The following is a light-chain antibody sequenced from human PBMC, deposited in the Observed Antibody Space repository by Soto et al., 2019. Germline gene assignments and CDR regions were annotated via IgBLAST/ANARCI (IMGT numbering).Light chain of an antibody. CDR1: QSVLYSSNNKNY. Sequence: DIVMTQSPDSLAVSLGERATINCKSSQSVLYSSNNKNYLAWYQQKPGQPPKLLIYWASTRGSGVPDRFSGSGSGADFTLTISSLQAEDGAVYYCQQYYSTPYTFGQGTKLEI. CDR2: WAS. CDR3: QQYYSTPYT. V-gene: IGKV4-1*01. J-gene: IGKJ2*01.